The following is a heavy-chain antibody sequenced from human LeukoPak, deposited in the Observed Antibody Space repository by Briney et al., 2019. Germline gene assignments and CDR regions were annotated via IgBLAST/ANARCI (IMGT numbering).Heavy chain of an antibody. CDR1: GYTFTSYD. CDR2: MNPNSGNT. J-gene: IGHJ5*02. V-gene: IGHV1-8*03. D-gene: IGHD3-22*01. CDR3: AREKTYYYDSSGYWLTA. Sequence: ASVKVSCKASGYTFTSYDINWVRQATGQGLEWMGWMNPNSGNTGYAQKFQGRVTITRNTSISTAYMELSSLRSEDTAVYYCAREKTYYYDSSGYWLTAWGQGTLVTVSS.